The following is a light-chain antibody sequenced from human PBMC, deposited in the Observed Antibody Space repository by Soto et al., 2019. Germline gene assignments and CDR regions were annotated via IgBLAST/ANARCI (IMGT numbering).Light chain of an antibody. Sequence: EIVLTQSPATLSLSPGERATLSCRASQSVSSYLAWYQQKPGQTPRLLIFDASNRATGIPARFSGSGSGTDFTLTISSLEPEDFAVYYCQHRSNWPLTFGGGTKVEIK. J-gene: IGKJ4*01. CDR2: DAS. V-gene: IGKV3-11*01. CDR3: QHRSNWPLT. CDR1: QSVSSY.